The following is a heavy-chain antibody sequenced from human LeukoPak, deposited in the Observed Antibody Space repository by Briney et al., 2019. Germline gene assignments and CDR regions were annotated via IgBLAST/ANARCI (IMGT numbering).Heavy chain of an antibody. V-gene: IGHV1-18*01. J-gene: IGHJ5*02. D-gene: IGHD3-16*01. CDR3: ARDYRGEYWLDP. CDR2: TSAYNGNT. Sequence: ASLKDSCTASGYTFTSYGITWVRLAPGQGLEWMGWTSAYNGNTNYAQKLQGRVTMTTDTSMSTAYMELRSLRSDDTAVYYCARDYRGEYWLDPWGQGTLVTVSS. CDR1: GYTFTSYG.